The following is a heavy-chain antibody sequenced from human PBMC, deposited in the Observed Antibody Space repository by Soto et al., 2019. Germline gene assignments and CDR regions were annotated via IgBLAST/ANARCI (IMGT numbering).Heavy chain of an antibody. D-gene: IGHD3-22*01. J-gene: IGHJ4*02. Sequence: GGSLRLSCAASGFTFSTYGMHWVRQPPGKGLEWVAVISSDGKSEHYADPVKGRFSISRDNSKNTLSLQMNSLRVEDTAVYYCAKTITTYSGDSRGRGALVDYWGQVTLVTVSS. V-gene: IGHV3-30*18. CDR3: AKTITTYSGDSRGRGALVDY. CDR2: ISSDGKSE. CDR1: GFTFSTYG.